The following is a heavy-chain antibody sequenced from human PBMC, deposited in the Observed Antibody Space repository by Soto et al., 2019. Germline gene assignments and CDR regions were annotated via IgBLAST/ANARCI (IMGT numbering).Heavy chain of an antibody. CDR2: IYNSGTT. J-gene: IGHJ4*02. CDR3: ARNSSWRGYCDL. V-gene: IGHV4-31*03. Sequence: QVQLQESGPGLVRPSQTLSLTCTVSGDSIRSGTYSWTWIRQHPGKGLEWIGVIYNSGTTYYNPSLKSRVNNSSDTSKNQFSLKMSSVTAADTAIYYCARNSSWRGYCDLWGQGTLVTVSS. CDR1: GDSIRSGTYS. D-gene: IGHD3-3*01.